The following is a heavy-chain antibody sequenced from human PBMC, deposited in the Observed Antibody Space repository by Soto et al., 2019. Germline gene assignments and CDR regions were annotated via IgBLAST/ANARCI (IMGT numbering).Heavy chain of an antibody. CDR2: IYYSGST. CDR1: GGSTSSSGYY. J-gene: IGHJ4*02. D-gene: IGHD2-8*01. CDR3: VRQTRRCASGVCRSDF. V-gene: IGHV4-39*01. Sequence: PSETLSLTCTVSGGSTSSSGYYWGWIRQPPGKGLEWIGSIYYSGSTYFSPSLKSRVTMSVDTSKNQFSLNLSSVTAADTAIYYCVRQTRRCASGVCRSDFWGQGTLVTVSS.